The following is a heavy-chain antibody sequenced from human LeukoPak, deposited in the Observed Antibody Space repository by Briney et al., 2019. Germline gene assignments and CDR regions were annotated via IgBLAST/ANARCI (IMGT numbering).Heavy chain of an antibody. D-gene: IGHD2-2*01. CDR2: MNPNSGIT. CDR3: ARATAGYCSSTTCYGRGNWFDP. V-gene: IGHV1-8*03. CDR1: GYTFSNFD. Sequence: ASVEVSCKASGYTFSNFDINWVRQAPGQGLEWMGWMNPNSGITGYAQKFQGRVTITRSTSMSTAYMELSSLRFEDTAVYYCARATAGYCSSTTCYGRGNWFDPWGQGTLVTVSS. J-gene: IGHJ5*02.